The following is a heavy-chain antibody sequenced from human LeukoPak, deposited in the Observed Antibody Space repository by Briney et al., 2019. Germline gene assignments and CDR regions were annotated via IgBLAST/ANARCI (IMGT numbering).Heavy chain of an antibody. Sequence: GESLKISCKGSGYSFTSYWIGWVRQMPGKGLEWMGTIYPGDSDTRYSPSFQGQVTISADKSISTAYLQWSSLKASDTAMYYCARRGLYYYDSSGYYYVIDYWGQGTLVTVSS. CDR1: GYSFTSYW. CDR2: IYPGDSDT. J-gene: IGHJ4*02. D-gene: IGHD3-22*01. CDR3: ARRGLYYYDSSGYYYVIDY. V-gene: IGHV5-51*01.